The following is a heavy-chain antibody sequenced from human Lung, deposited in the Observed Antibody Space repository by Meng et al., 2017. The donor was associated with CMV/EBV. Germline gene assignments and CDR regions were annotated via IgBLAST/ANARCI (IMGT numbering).Heavy chain of an antibody. V-gene: IGHV3-30*02. D-gene: IGHD3-16*01. J-gene: IGHJ4*01. CDR2: IRHDGSTT. CDR3: AKDQLLFGGPNAYFDD. Sequence: LXCAASGFTFDTHGMHWVRQAPGKGLEWVAFIRHDGSTTFYGDSVKGRVTISRDNSKNTLYLQMNSLRAEETAVYYCAKDQLLFGGPNAYFDDWGQGTXVTVSS. CDR1: GFTFDTHG.